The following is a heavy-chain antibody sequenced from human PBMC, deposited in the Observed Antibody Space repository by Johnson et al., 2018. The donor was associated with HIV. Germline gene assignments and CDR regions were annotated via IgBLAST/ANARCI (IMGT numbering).Heavy chain of an antibody. J-gene: IGHJ3*02. CDR3: TKGISWFGAITFNI. CDR1: GFTFSSYG. D-gene: IGHD3-10*01. Sequence: QVQLVESGGGVVRPGGFLRLSCAASGFTFSSYGMHWVRQAPGKGLEWVAFISYDGSNKYYADSVKGRFTISRDDSKNTLYLQMNSLKTEDTAVYYCTKGISWFGAITFNIWGQGTMVTVSS. CDR2: ISYDGSNK. V-gene: IGHV3-30*18.